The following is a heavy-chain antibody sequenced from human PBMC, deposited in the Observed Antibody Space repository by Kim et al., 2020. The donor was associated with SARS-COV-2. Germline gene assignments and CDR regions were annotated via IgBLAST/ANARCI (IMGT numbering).Heavy chain of an antibody. J-gene: IGHJ6*02. Sequence: ASVKVSCKASGYTFTSYGISWVRQAPGQGLEWMGWISAYNGNTNYAQKLQGRVTMTTDTSTSTAYMELRSLRSDDTAVYYCARDDDCSGGSCYGKYYYYYGMDVWGQGTTVTVSS. CDR1: GYTFTSYG. CDR3: ARDDDCSGGSCYGKYYYYYGMDV. V-gene: IGHV1-18*04. D-gene: IGHD2-15*01. CDR2: ISAYNGNT.